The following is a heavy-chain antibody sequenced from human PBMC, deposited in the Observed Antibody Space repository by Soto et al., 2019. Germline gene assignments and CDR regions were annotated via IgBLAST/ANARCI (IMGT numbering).Heavy chain of an antibody. CDR3: AKSQEIGTHFFDS. CDR2: IGTAGDT. V-gene: IGHV3-13*01. D-gene: IGHD6-13*01. J-gene: IGHJ4*02. CDR1: GCTCSGFE. Sequence: VRGSCVDSGCTCSGFEMRWFRQPTGKGLEWVSSIGTAGDTYYAVSVKGRFTISRDNAKNSLSLQMNSLRAGDMAVYFCAKSQEIGTHFFDSWGQGTQVPVSS.